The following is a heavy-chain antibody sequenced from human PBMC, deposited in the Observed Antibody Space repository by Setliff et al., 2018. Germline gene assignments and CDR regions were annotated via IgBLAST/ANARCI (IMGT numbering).Heavy chain of an antibody. CDR1: GDSVSSNSAA. V-gene: IGHV6-1*01. Sequence: PSQTLSLTCAISGDSVSSNSAAWNRIRQSPSRGLEWLGRTYYRSKWYNDYAVSVKSRITINPDTSKNQFSLQLNSVTPEDTAVYYCAREKSTHLVGATRLYYYYMDVWGKGTTVTVSS. CDR3: AREKSTHLVGATRLYYYYMDV. J-gene: IGHJ6*03. D-gene: IGHD1-26*01. CDR2: TYYRSKWYN.